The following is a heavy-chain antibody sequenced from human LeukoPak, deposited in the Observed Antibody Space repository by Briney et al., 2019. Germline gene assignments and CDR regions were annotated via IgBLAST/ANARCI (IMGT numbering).Heavy chain of an antibody. CDR2: ISYDGSNK. V-gene: IGHV3-30*03. D-gene: IGHD3-22*01. CDR1: GFTFSSYG. J-gene: IGHJ4*02. Sequence: GRSLRLSCAASGFTFSSYGMHWVRQAPGKGLEWVAVISYDGSNKYYADSVKGRFTISRDNSKNTLYLQMNSLRAEDTAVYYCAASSGRYWGLFAYWGQGTLVTVSS. CDR3: AASSGRYWGLFAY.